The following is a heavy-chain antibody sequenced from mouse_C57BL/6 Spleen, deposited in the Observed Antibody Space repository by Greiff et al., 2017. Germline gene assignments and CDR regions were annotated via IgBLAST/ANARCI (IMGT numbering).Heavy chain of an antibody. CDR2: ISYDGSN. V-gene: IGHV3-6*01. CDR1: GYSITSGYY. CDR3: ARSDRGYAMDY. J-gene: IGHJ4*01. Sequence: EVQRVESGPGLVKPSQSLSLTCSVTGYSITSGYYWNWIRQFPGNKLEWMGYISYDGSNNYNPSLKNRISITRDTSKNQFFLKLNSVTTEDTATYYCARSDRGYAMDYWGQGTSVTVSS. D-gene: IGHD3-2*01.